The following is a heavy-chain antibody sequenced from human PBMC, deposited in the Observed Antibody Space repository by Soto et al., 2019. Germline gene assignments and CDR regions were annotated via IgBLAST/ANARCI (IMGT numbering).Heavy chain of an antibody. Sequence: QVQLVQSGAEVKKPGSSVKVSCKASGGTFSSYAISWVRQAPGQGLEWMGWINPNSGGTNYAQKFQGRVTMTRDTSISTAYMELSRLRSDDTAVYYCARDGRRADYQRFDPWGQGTLVTVSS. CDR1: GGTFSSYA. J-gene: IGHJ5*02. V-gene: IGHV1-2*02. D-gene: IGHD4-17*01. CDR2: INPNSGGT. CDR3: ARDGRRADYQRFDP.